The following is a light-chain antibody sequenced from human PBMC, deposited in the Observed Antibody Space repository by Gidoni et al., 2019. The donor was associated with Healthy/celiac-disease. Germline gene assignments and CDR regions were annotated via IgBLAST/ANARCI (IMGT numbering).Light chain of an antibody. CDR1: QDISNY. CDR3: QQYDNLPPFT. V-gene: IGKV1-33*01. Sequence: DLQMTQSPSSLSASVGDRVTITCQASQDISNYLNWYQQKPGQAPKLLIYDASNLETGVPSRFSGSGSGTDFTFTISSLQPEDIATYYCQQYDNLPPFTFXPXTKVDIK. CDR2: DAS. J-gene: IGKJ3*01.